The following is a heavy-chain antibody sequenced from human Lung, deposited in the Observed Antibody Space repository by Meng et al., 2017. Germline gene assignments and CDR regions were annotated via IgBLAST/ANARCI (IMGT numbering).Heavy chain of an antibody. CDR3: ARDYGGNSGGY. J-gene: IGHJ4*02. V-gene: IGHV3-21*03. CDR1: GFTFSDYS. Sequence: VALVGSGGGLVKPGGSLTLSCAASGFTFSDYSMNWVRQAPGKGLEWVSSTSSGSSYIYYADSVKGRFTISRDNAKNSLYLHMNSLRVEDTGLYYCARDYGGNSGGYWGQGTLVTVSS. D-gene: IGHD4-23*01. CDR2: TSSGSSYI.